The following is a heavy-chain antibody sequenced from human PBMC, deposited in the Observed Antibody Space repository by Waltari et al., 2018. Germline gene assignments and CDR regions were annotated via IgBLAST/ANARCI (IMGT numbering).Heavy chain of an antibody. CDR1: GGSISSYY. V-gene: IGHV4-59*01. D-gene: IGHD6-6*01. Sequence: QVQLQESGPGLVKPSETLSLTCTVSGGSISSYYWSWIRQPPGKGLEWIGYIYYSGSTNYNPSLKSRVTISADTSKNQFSLKLSSVTAADTAVYYCARGVAARPGYYYYYMDVWGKGTTVTVSS. J-gene: IGHJ6*03. CDR2: IYYSGST. CDR3: ARGVAARPGYYYYYMDV.